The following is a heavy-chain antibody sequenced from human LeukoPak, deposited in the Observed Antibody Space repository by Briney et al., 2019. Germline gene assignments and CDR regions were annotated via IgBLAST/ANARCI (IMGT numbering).Heavy chain of an antibody. CDR1: GGSFSGYY. J-gene: IGHJ4*02. V-gene: IGHV4-34*01. CDR3: ARTRRQWLGYFDY. D-gene: IGHD6-19*01. Sequence: SETLSLTCAVYGGSFSGYYWSWIRQPPGKGLEWIGEINHSGSTNYNPSLKSRVTISVDTSKSQFSLKLSSVTAADTAVYYCARTRRQWLGYFDYWGQGTLVTVSS. CDR2: INHSGST.